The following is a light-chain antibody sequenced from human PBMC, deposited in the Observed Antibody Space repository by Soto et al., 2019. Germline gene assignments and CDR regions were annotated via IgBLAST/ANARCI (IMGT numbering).Light chain of an antibody. J-gene: IGLJ2*01. CDR1: SSDVGGCNY. Sequence: QSALPQPDSVSGSPGQSITISCTGTSSDVGGCNYVSWYQQHPGKAPKLMIYAVSNRPSGVSNGFSGSKSGNTASLTISGIQAEDEADYFCISYTSSSTLFGGGTKLTVL. CDR2: AVS. CDR3: ISYTSSSTL. V-gene: IGLV2-14*01.